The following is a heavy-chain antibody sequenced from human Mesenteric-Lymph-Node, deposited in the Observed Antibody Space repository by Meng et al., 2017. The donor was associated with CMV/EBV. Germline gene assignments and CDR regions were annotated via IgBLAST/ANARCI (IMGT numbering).Heavy chain of an antibody. CDR1: GFTFSGYG. CDR3: AKDPGEV. J-gene: IGHJ6*02. V-gene: IGHV3-30*02. Sequence: GESLKISCAASGFTFSGYGMHWVRQAPGKGLEWVAFIRYDGTIRDYADSAKGRFTISRDNSKNTVFLEMNSLRPEDTAVYYCAKDPGEVWGQGTTVTVS. CDR2: IRYDGTIR.